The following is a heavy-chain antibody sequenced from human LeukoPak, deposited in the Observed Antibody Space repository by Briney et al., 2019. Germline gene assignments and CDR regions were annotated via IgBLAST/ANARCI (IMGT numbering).Heavy chain of an antibody. Sequence: SETLSLTCTVSGGSISSYYWSWIRQPPGKGLEWIGYIYYSGSTNYNPSLKSRVTISVDTSKNQFSPKLSSVTAADTAVYYCARSTAYHYYYDSSGYPYYFDYWGQGTLATVSS. V-gene: IGHV4-59*01. D-gene: IGHD3-22*01. CDR1: GGSISSYY. CDR3: ARSTAYHYYYDSSGYPYYFDY. CDR2: IYYSGST. J-gene: IGHJ4*02.